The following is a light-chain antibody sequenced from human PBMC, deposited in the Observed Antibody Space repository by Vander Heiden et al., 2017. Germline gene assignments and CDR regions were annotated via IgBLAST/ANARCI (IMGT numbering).Light chain of an antibody. CDR3: ASYTTDSSYV. J-gene: IGLJ1*01. CDR2: DVT. CDR1: TSDVGAYDY. Sequence: QSALTQPASLSGSPGQSITISCTGTTSDVGAYDYVSWYQQHPDKVPKLLIYDVTNRPSGISTRFSGSKSGSTASLTISGLLAEDEADYYCASYTTDSSYVFGTGTKVTVL. V-gene: IGLV2-14*03.